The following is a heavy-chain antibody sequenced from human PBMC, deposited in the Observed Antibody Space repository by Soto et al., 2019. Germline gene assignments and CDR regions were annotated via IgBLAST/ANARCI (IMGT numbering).Heavy chain of an antibody. V-gene: IGHV4-4*02. CDR1: GGSINNSDW. CDR2: IYHSGST. Sequence: QVQLQESGPGLVKPSGTLSLTCAVSGGSINNSDWWSWVRQPPGKGLEWIGEIYHSGSTTYNPSLKSRVTMSVDKSKNQFSLKLSSVTAADTXXXXXXXXXXXXVXXXXDYWGQGTLV. J-gene: IGHJ4*02. CDR3: XXXXXXXVXXXXDY.